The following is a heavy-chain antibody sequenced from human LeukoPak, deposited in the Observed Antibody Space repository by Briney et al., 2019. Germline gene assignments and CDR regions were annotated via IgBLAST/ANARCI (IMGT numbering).Heavy chain of an antibody. Sequence: GGSLRLSCAASGFTCSSYAMSWVRQAPGKGLEWVSAISGSGGSTYYADSVKGRFTISRDNSKNTLYLQMNSLRAEDTAVYYCAKGTYCSSTSCYPYYYYYYMDVWGKGTTVTVSS. CDR3: AKGTYCSSTSCYPYYYYYYMDV. J-gene: IGHJ6*03. CDR2: ISGSGGST. V-gene: IGHV3-23*01. CDR1: GFTCSSYA. D-gene: IGHD2-2*01.